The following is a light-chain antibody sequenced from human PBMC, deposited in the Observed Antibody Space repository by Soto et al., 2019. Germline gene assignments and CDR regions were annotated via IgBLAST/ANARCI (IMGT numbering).Light chain of an antibody. V-gene: IGKV1-27*01. CDR2: EAS. J-gene: IGKJ2*01. CDR3: QNYNSAPYA. Sequence: DIQMTQSPSSLSASVGDGVTITCRASQGIYNFVAWYQQKPGKVPALLIYEASTLQSGVPSRFSGRGSGTDFTLTISSLQPEDVATYFCQNYNSAPYAFGQGTKLEIK. CDR1: QGIYNF.